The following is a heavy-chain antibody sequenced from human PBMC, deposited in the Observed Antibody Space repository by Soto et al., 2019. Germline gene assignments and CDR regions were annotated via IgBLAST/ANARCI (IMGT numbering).Heavy chain of an antibody. CDR2: IDPSDSYT. V-gene: IGHV5-10-1*01. J-gene: IGHJ6*02. D-gene: IGHD5-12*01. CDR1: GYSFTSYW. CDR3: ARRRATITGYHYGMDV. Sequence: GESLMISCKGSGYSFTSYWISWVRQMPGKGLEWMGRIDPSDSYTNYSPSFQGHVTISADKSISTAYLQWSSLKASDTAMYYCARRRATITGYHYGMDVWGQGTTVTISS.